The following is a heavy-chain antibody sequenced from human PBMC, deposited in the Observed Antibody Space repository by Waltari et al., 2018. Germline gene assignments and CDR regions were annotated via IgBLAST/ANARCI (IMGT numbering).Heavy chain of an antibody. CDR1: GFTFRTYA. Sequence: EVQLMESGRGVVQPGGCLRRSWGDSGFTFRTYAMSWVRQAPGKGLEWVSAITDSGGATYYAESVKGRFTISRDNSRNTLYLQMNSLRADDTALYYCGEYSGSFYDYWGQGTLVIVSS. CDR2: ITDSGGAT. J-gene: IGHJ4*02. V-gene: IGHV3-23*01. D-gene: IGHD1-26*01. CDR3: GEYSGSFYDY.